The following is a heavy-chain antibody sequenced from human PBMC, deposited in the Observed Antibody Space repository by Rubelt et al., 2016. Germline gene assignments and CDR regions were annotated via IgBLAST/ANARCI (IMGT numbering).Heavy chain of an antibody. CDR3: ARASLAGNVHFDY. V-gene: IGHV3-23*03. J-gene: IGHJ4*02. Sequence: EVQLVESGGGLVQPGGSLRLSCAASGFTFSTFAMSWVRQAPGKGLEWVSGIYTAGSTFYADSVKGRFTISRDNSKNTVYLQMNSLRAEDTAVYFCARASLAGNVHFDYWGQGTLVTVSS. CDR1: GFTFSTFA. CDR2: IYTAGST. D-gene: IGHD6-19*01.